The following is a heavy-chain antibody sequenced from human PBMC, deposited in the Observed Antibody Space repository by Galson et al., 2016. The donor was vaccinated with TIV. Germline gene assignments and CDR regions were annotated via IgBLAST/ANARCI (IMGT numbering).Heavy chain of an antibody. CDR3: ARSDSYYKYALDV. V-gene: IGHV1-2*02. J-gene: IGHJ3*01. CDR2: IHPKTGAT. Sequence: SVKVSCKASGYSFTGYFMHWVRQAPGQGLEWMGCIHPKTGATTYAQEFQGRITMTRDTSASTVYMDLNRLQSDDTAVYYCARSDSYYKYALDVWGQGTTVTVSS. D-gene: IGHD3-10*01. CDR1: GYSFTGYF.